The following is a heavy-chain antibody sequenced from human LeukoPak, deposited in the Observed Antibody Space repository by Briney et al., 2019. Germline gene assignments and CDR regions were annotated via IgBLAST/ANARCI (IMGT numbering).Heavy chain of an antibody. CDR3: AKDLKAYYYDSLADY. CDR1: GFTFSSYA. D-gene: IGHD3-22*01. Sequence: PGGSLRLSCAASGFTFSSYAMSWVRQAPGKGLEWVSAISGSGGSTYFADSVKGRFTISRDNSKNTLYLQMNSLRAEDTAVYYCAKDLKAYYYDSLADYWGQGTLVTVSS. CDR2: ISGSGGST. V-gene: IGHV3-23*01. J-gene: IGHJ4*02.